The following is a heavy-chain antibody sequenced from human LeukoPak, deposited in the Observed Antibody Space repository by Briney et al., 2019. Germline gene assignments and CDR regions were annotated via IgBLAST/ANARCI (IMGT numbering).Heavy chain of an antibody. CDR1: GYTFTVYY. CDR2: INPNTGTT. V-gene: IGHV1-2*07. D-gene: IGHD3-16*01. CDR3: ANPLGGDRAAIGTSDAFQF. Sequence: GASVKVSCKASGYTFTVYYIHWVRQAAGHGLEWVGWINPNTGTTNYAPRFQGRVTMTTDTSVTTAYLELKRLTPDDTAVYYCANPLGGDRAAIGTSDAFQFWGQGTIITVSS. J-gene: IGHJ3*01.